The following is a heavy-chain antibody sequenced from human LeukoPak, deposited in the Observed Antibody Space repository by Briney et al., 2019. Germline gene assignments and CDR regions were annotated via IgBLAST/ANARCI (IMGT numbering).Heavy chain of an antibody. V-gene: IGHV4-59*11. J-gene: IGHJ4*02. D-gene: IGHD3-3*01. Sequence: SETLSLTCTVSGGSISSHYWSWLRQPPGKGLEWIGYIYYSGSTNYNPSLKSRVTISVDTSKNQFSLKLSSVTAADTAVYYCARMYYDFWSGYYYFDYWGQGTLVTVSS. CDR1: GGSISSHY. CDR3: ARMYYDFWSGYYYFDY. CDR2: IYYSGST.